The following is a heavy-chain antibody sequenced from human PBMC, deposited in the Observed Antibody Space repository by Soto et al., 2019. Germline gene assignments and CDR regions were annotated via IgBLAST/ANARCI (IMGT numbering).Heavy chain of an antibody. CDR3: ARGCSSTSCYSGVDY. J-gene: IGHJ4*02. CDR1: GFTFSSYA. Sequence: EVQLLESGGGLVQPGGSLRLSCAASGFTFSSYAMSWVRQAPGKGLEWVSAISGSGGSTYYADSVKGRFTISRDNSKNTLYLQMNSLRAEDTAVYYCARGCSSTSCYSGVDYWGQGTLVTVSS. D-gene: IGHD2-2*01. V-gene: IGHV3-23*01. CDR2: ISGSGGST.